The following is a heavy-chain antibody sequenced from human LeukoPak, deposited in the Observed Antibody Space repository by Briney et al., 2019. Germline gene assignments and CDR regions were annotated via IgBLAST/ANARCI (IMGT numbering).Heavy chain of an antibody. Sequence: WGSLSLSCAASGFSFSSYNMSWVRQAPGKGLEWVSSITSSSTYTFYADSVKGRFTISRDNARNSLYLQMNSLRAEDTAVYYCARDPYSGTYGDTYYYYMDVWGKGTTVTVSS. J-gene: IGHJ6*03. CDR2: ITSSSTYT. CDR1: GFSFSSYN. V-gene: IGHV3-21*01. CDR3: ARDPYSGTYGDTYYYYMDV. D-gene: IGHD1-26*01.